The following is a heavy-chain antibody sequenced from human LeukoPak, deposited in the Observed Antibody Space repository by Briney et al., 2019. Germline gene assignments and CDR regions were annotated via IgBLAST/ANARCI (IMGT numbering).Heavy chain of an antibody. V-gene: IGHV3-30*18. CDR3: AKARSGYNYYYYGMDV. CDR1: GFTFSSYG. CDR2: ISYDGSNK. J-gene: IGHJ6*02. Sequence: PGRSLRLSCAASGFTFSSYGMHWVRQAPGKGLEWVAVISYDGSNKYYAGSVKGRFTISRDNSKNTLYLQMNSLRAEDTAVYYCAKARSGYNYYYYGMDVWGQGTTVTVSS. D-gene: IGHD3-3*01.